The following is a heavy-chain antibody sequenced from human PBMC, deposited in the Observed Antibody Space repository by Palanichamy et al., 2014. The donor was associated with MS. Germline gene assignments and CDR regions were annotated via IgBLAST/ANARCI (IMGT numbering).Heavy chain of an antibody. J-gene: IGHJ3*02. V-gene: IGHV3-9*01. D-gene: IGHD3-10*01. Sequence: EVQLVESGGGLVQPGRSLRLSCAASGFTFDDYAMHWVRQAPGKGLEWVSGISWNSGSIGYADSVKGRFTISRDNAKNSLYLQMNSLRAEDTALYYCAKDMGFGEAYDAFDIWGQGTMVTVSS. CDR1: GFTFDDYA. CDR2: ISWNSGSI. CDR3: AKDMGFGEAYDAFDI.